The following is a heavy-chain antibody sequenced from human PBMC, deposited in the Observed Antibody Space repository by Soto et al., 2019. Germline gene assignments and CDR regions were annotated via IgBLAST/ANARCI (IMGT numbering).Heavy chain of an antibody. CDR3: ARDYSYYGSGSYDPWFDP. CDR1: GFTFSSYG. CDR2: IWYDGSNK. D-gene: IGHD3-10*01. V-gene: IGHV3-33*01. Sequence: QVQLVESGGGVVQPGRSLRLSCAASGFTFSSYGMHWVRQAPGKGLEWVAVIWYDGSNKYYADSVKGRFTISRDNSKNTLYLQMNSLRAEDTAVYYCARDYSYYGSGSYDPWFDPWGQGTLVTVSS. J-gene: IGHJ5*02.